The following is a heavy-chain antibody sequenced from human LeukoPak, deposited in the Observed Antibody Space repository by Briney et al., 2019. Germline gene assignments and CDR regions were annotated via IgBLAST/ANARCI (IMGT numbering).Heavy chain of an antibody. D-gene: IGHD3-16*02. J-gene: IGHJ6*03. CDR3: ARAAEGVIVIGYYYMDV. Sequence: APVKVSCKASGYTFTGYYMHWVRQAPGQGLERMGWINPNSGGTNYAQKFQGRVTTTRDTSISTAYMELSRLRSDDTAVYYCARAAEGVIVIGYYYMDVWGKGTTVTVSS. V-gene: IGHV1-2*02. CDR2: INPNSGGT. CDR1: GYTFTGYY.